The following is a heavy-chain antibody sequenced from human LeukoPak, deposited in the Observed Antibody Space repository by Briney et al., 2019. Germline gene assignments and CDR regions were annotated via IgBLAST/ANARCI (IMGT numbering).Heavy chain of an antibody. CDR2: IYYSGST. CDR1: GGSISSSSYY. J-gene: IGHJ4*02. D-gene: IGHD4-17*01. CDR3: ARNGDPTHFDY. V-gene: IGHV4-39*07. Sequence: SETLSLTCTVSGGSISSSSYYWGWIRQPPGKGLEWIGSIYYSGSTYYNPSLKSRVTISVDTSKNQFSLKLSSVTAADTAVYYCARNGDPTHFDYWGQGTLVTVSS.